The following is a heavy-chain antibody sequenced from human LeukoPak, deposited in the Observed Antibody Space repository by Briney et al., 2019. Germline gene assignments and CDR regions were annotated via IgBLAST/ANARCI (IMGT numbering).Heavy chain of an antibody. CDR2: ISRSSSYI. J-gene: IGHJ4*02. CDR3: AREGGTVDKNFDY. CDR1: GFTFSSHS. Sequence: PGGSLRLSCAASGFTFSSHSMQWVRQAPGKGLEWVSYISRSSSYIYYADSVKGRFTISRDNAKNSLYLQMNSLRAEDSAVYYCAREGGTVDKNFDYWGQGTLVTVSS. D-gene: IGHD5-12*01. V-gene: IGHV3-21*01.